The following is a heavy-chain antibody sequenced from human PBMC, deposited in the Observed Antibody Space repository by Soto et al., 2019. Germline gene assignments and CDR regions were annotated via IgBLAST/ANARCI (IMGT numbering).Heavy chain of an antibody. J-gene: IGHJ4*02. Sequence: LSLTCSVSGGSVSSDNYYWNWIRQPPGKGLEWIGYIYFNGDTKYNPSLNSRVTISTDTSNDQFSLKMTSVTAADTAVYYCARGRRTGARNFAYWGQGTLVTVSS. CDR3: ARGRRTGARNFAY. CDR2: IYFNGDT. CDR1: GGSVSSDNYY. D-gene: IGHD1-26*01. V-gene: IGHV4-61*01.